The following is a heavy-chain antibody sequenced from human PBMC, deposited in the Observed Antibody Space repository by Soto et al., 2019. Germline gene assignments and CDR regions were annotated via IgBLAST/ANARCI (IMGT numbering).Heavy chain of an antibody. Sequence: SETLSLTCTVSGGSIRNNNYYWSWIRQTPGKGLEWIGYIFYFGSTNYNPSLKSRVTLSIDTSKNQLSLKLSSVTAADTAVYYCARHSPDFDWLSQFDYWGQGTLVTVSS. J-gene: IGHJ4*02. CDR1: GGSIRNNNYY. CDR2: IFYFGST. V-gene: IGHV4-61*05. D-gene: IGHD3-9*01. CDR3: ARHSPDFDWLSQFDY.